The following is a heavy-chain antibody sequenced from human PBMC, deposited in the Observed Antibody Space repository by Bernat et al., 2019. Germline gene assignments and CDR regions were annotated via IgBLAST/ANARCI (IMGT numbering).Heavy chain of an antibody. J-gene: IGHJ2*01. D-gene: IGHD4-17*01. CDR1: GFTFSSYG. CDR2: IRYDGTNK. CDR3: AKVLGHDYGVTNWYFDL. V-gene: IGHV3-30*02. Sequence: QVQLVESGGGVVQPGGSLRLSCAASGFTFSSYGMHWVRQAPGKGLEWVAFIRYDGTNKYYADSVKGRFTISRDNSKNTLFLQMNSLRAEDTAVYYCAKVLGHDYGVTNWYFDLWGRGTLVTVSS.